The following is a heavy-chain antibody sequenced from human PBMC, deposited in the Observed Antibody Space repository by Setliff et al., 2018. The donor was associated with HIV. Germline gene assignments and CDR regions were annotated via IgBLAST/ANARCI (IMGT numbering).Heavy chain of an antibody. CDR1: GFTFSSYA. CDR3: AKVMITTTWAFDF. Sequence: GGSLRLSCAASGFTFSSYAMSWVRQAPGKGLEWVSTISTSGADTYDAHSMKGRFTISRDNSKNTLYLQMNSLTAEDTALYYCAKVMITTTWAFDFWGQGTPVTVSS. D-gene: IGHD1-26*01. V-gene: IGHV3-23*01. J-gene: IGHJ4*02. CDR2: ISTSGADT.